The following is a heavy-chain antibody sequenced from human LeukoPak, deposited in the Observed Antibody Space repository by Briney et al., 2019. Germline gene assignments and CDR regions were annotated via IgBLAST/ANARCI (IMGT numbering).Heavy chain of an antibody. V-gene: IGHV1-8*01. J-gene: IGHJ4*02. D-gene: IGHD6-19*01. Sequence: ASVKVSCKASGYTFSSFDMIWVRQAPGQGLEWMGWINPNSDNTVYGQKFQGRLTLTRDTSTSTAYMELSSLTSDDTAVYFCARSVAGQGYWGQGTLVTVSS. CDR1: GYTFSSFD. CDR2: INPNSDNT. CDR3: ARSVAGQGY.